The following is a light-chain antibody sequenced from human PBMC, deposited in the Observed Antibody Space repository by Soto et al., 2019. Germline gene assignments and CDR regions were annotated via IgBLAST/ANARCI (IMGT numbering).Light chain of an antibody. CDR1: SSNIGSNY. V-gene: IGLV1-47*02. Sequence: QPVLTQPPSASGTPGQRVTISCSGSSSNIGSNYVYWYHQLPGTAPKLLIYSNNQRPSGVPDRFSGSKSGTSASLAISGLRSEDEADYYCAAWDDSLSGYVFGTGTQLTVL. CDR2: SNN. CDR3: AAWDDSLSGYV. J-gene: IGLJ1*01.